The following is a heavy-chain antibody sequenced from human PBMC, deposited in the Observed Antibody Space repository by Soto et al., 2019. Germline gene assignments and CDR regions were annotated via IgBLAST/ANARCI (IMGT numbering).Heavy chain of an antibody. D-gene: IGHD5-18*01. CDR3: ARAMDTAMTSKDNWFDP. CDR2: ISYNENKR. Sequence: QVQLVESGGGVVQPGRSLRLSCAASGFTFRSYAMHWVRQAPGKGLEWVATISYNENKRYYTDSVKGRFTISRDNSKNTLYLQVNSLRAEDMAVYYCARAMDTAMTSKDNWFDPWGQGTLVTVSS. V-gene: IGHV3-30-3*01. J-gene: IGHJ5*02. CDR1: GFTFRSYA.